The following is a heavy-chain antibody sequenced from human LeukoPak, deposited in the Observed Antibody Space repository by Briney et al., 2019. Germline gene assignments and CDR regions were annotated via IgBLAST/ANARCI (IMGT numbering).Heavy chain of an antibody. CDR1: GGSISSGSYY. CDR2: IYTSGST. J-gene: IGHJ4*02. Sequence: SETLSLTCTVSGGSISSGSYYWSWTRQPAGKGLEWIGRIYTSGSTNYNPSLKSRVTISVDTSKNQFSLKLSSVTAADTAVYYCAREQLGARSSPFDYWGQGTLVTVSS. CDR3: AREQLGARSSPFDY. D-gene: IGHD6-13*01. V-gene: IGHV4-61*02.